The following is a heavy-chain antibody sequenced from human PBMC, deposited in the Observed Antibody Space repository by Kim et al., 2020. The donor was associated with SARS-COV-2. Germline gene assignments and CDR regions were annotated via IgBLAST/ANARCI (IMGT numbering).Heavy chain of an antibody. CDR2: IYYSGST. CDR3: ARGILLWFGELSRYMDV. D-gene: IGHD3-10*01. CDR1: GGAISSYY. V-gene: IGHV4-59*12. J-gene: IGHJ6*03. Sequence: SETLSLTCSVSGGAISSYYWNWIRQSPGKGLEWIGYIYYSGSTYYNPSLKSRVTISVDTSKNQFSLNLSSVTAADTAVYYCARGILLWFGELSRYMDVWGRGTTVTVSS.